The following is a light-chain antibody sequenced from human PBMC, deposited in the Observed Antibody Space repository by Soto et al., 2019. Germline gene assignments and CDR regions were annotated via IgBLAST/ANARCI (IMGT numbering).Light chain of an antibody. CDR3: TSYVGSNNCV. CDR2: EVS. Sequence: QSALTQPPSASGSPGQSVTISCTGTSNDVGGYKYVSWYQQHPGKAPRLMIYEVSKRPSGVPDRFSGSKSGNTASLTVSGLQAGGEADYYCTSYVGSNNCVFGPGTKLTVL. CDR1: SNDVGGYKY. V-gene: IGLV2-8*01. J-gene: IGLJ1*01.